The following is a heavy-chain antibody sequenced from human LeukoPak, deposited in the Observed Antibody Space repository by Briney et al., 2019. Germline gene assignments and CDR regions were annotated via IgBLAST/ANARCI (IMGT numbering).Heavy chain of an antibody. Sequence: ETLSLTCTVSGGSISSYYWSWVRQAPGKGLEWVANIKQDGSEKYYVDSVKGRFTISRDNAKNSLYLQMNSLRAEDTAVYYCARALHVTTDYWGQGTLVTVSS. CDR2: IKQDGSEK. J-gene: IGHJ4*02. V-gene: IGHV3-7*01. CDR1: GGSISSYY. CDR3: ARALHVTTDY. D-gene: IGHD4-17*01.